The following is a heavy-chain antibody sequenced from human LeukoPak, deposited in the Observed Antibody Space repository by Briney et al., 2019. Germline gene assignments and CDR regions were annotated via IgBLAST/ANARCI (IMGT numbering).Heavy chain of an antibody. Sequence: GGSLRLSCAASGFTFSSYSMNWVRQAPGKGLEWVSSISSSSSYIYYADSVKGRFTISRDNAKNSLYLQMNSLRAEDTAVYYCARGPKIYCSGGSCYSDYWGQGTLVTVSS. V-gene: IGHV3-21*01. J-gene: IGHJ4*02. CDR3: ARGPKIYCSGGSCYSDY. CDR1: GFTFSSYS. CDR2: ISSSSSYI. D-gene: IGHD2-15*01.